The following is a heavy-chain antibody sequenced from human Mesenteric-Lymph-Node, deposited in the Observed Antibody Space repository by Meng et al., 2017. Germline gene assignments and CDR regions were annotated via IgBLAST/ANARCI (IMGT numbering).Heavy chain of an antibody. Sequence: QVQLVESGGGVVQPGRSLRLSGAASGFTFRSYGMLWFRQAPGKGLEWVAVIWSDGSNRYYADSVKGRFAISRDISKNTLILQMNSLRAEDTAVYYCARGYYGGNSDFDYWGQGTLVTVSS. CDR2: IWSDGSNR. CDR1: GFTFRSYG. D-gene: IGHD4-23*01. CDR3: ARGYYGGNSDFDY. J-gene: IGHJ4*02. V-gene: IGHV3-33*01.